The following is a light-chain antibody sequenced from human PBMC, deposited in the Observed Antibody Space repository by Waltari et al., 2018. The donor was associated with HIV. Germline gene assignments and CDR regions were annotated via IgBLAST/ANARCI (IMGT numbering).Light chain of an antibody. Sequence: QSALTQPASVSGSPGQSITISCTGTSSDVGSYNLVPWYQQHPGKAPKLNIYEVNKRPSGVSNRFSGSKSGNTASLTISGLQAEDEADYYCCSYAGSSTFYVFGTGTKVTVL. CDR3: CSYAGSSTFYV. CDR1: SSDVGSYNL. V-gene: IGLV2-23*02. CDR2: EVN. J-gene: IGLJ1*01.